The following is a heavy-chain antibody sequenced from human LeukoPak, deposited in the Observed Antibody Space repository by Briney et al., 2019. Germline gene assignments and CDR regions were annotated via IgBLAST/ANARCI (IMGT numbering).Heavy chain of an antibody. J-gene: IGHJ4*02. V-gene: IGHV6-1*01. CDR2: TYRTSRWYN. D-gene: IGHD6-13*01. CDR1: GDSVSSNRAA. Sequence: SQTLSLTCAISGDSVSSNRAAWNWIRQSPSRGLEWLGRTYRTSRWYNDYAVSVKSRITINPDTSKNQFSLQLSSVTPEDTAVYYCARDLPPGAAGVTGPFDYWGQGTLVTVSA. CDR3: ARDLPPGAAGVTGPFDY.